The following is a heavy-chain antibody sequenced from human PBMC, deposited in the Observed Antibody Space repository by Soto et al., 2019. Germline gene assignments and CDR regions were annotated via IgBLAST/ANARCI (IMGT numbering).Heavy chain of an antibody. CDR3: AREGYYDCSGYQHRSTYRFDY. Sequence: SETLSLTCTVSGGSISSYYWSWIRQPPGKGLEWIGYIYYSGSTNYNPSLKSRVTISVDTSKNQFSLKLSSVTAADTAVYYCAREGYYDCSGYQHRSTYRFDYWAQGTLVTVSS. CDR2: IYYSGST. V-gene: IGHV4-59*01. J-gene: IGHJ4*02. D-gene: IGHD3-22*01. CDR1: GGSISSYY.